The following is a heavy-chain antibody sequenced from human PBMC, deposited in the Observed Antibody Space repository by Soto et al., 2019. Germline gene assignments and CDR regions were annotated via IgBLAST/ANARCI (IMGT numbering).Heavy chain of an antibody. CDR2: IWFDGSNK. Sequence: QVQLVGSGGGVVQPGRSLRLSCAASGFKFSSYGMHWVRQAPGKGLEWVAVIWFDGSNKFYADSVKGRFTISRDNSKNTVSLQMNSLRDEDSAAYYCANTGPYWRQGTLVTVSS. CDR1: GFKFSSYG. CDR3: ANTGPY. J-gene: IGHJ4*02. V-gene: IGHV3-33*06.